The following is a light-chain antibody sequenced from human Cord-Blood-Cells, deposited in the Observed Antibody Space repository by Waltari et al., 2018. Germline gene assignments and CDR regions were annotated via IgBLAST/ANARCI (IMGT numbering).Light chain of an antibody. CDR2: EGS. CDR3: CSYAGSSTYV. Sequence: SLTPPSSVSGSPWQAINISFTGTSRCVWGYHLFSWYQQHPGKAPKLMIYEGSKRPSGVSNRFSGSKSGNTASLTISGLQAEDEADYYCCSYAGSSTYVFGTGTKVTVL. V-gene: IGLV2-23*01. J-gene: IGLJ1*01. CDR1: SRCVWGYHL.